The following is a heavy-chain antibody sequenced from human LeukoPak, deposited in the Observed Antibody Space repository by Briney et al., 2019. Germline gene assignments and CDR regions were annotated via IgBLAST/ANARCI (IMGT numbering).Heavy chain of an antibody. J-gene: IGHJ5*02. D-gene: IGHD3-10*01. CDR2: IYYSGST. V-gene: IGHV4-39*07. CDR1: GGSITSNSYY. Sequence: PSETLSLTCTVSGGSITSNSYYWGWIRQPPGKGLEWIGCIYYSGSTYYNPSLKSRVTISVDTSKNQFSLKLTSVTAADTAVFYCARDVSRSYVPTGWFDPWGQGTLVTVSS. CDR3: ARDVSRSYVPTGWFDP.